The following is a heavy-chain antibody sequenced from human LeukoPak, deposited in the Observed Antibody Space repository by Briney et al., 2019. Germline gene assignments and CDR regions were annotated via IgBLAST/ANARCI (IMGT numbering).Heavy chain of an antibody. CDR1: GFTFSSYA. J-gene: IGHJ6*03. Sequence: GGSLRLSCAASGFTFSSYAMHWVRQAPGKGLEWVAVISYDGRNKYYADSVKGRFTISRDNAKNSLSLQMNSLRVEDTALYYCARGGISIFGVVIYMDVWGKGTTVTVSS. CDR3: ARGGISIFGVVIYMDV. V-gene: IGHV3-30*04. CDR2: ISYDGRNK. D-gene: IGHD3-3*01.